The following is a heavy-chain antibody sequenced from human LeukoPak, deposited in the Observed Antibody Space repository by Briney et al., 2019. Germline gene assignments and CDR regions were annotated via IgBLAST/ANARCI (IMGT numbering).Heavy chain of an antibody. Sequence: GGSLRLSCAASGFTFSSYAMHWVRQAPGKGLEWVAVISYDGSNKYYADSVKGRFTISRDNSKSTLYLQMNSLRAEDTAVYYCAREAVAGSNYFDYWGQGTLVTVSS. J-gene: IGHJ4*02. CDR1: GFTFSSYA. CDR2: ISYDGSNK. D-gene: IGHD6-19*01. CDR3: AREAVAGSNYFDY. V-gene: IGHV3-30-3*01.